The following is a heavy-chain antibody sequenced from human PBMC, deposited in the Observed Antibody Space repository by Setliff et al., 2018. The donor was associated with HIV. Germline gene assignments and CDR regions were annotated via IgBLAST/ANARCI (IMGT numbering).Heavy chain of an antibody. V-gene: IGHV4-39*01. CDR2: FHYSGST. Sequence: NPSETLSLTCNVSGGSISRNYYWGWIRQPPDKGLEWIGSFHYSGSTSYNPSLRSRVTISVDTSKNQLSLKLTSVTAADTATYYCARQGAQGDYWGQGTRVTVSS. D-gene: IGHD3-16*01. CDR1: GGSISRNYY. J-gene: IGHJ4*02. CDR3: ARQGAQGDY.